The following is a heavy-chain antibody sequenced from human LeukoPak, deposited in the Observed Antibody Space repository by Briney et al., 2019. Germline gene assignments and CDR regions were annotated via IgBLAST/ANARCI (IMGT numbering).Heavy chain of an antibody. CDR1: GFTVSSNY. CDR3: AKRGVVPAAVDY. CDR2: IYSGGST. D-gene: IGHD2-2*01. V-gene: IGHV3-53*01. J-gene: IGHJ4*02. Sequence: GGSLRLSCAASGFTVSSNYMSWVRQAPGKGLEWGSVIYSGGSTYYGDSVKGRLTISRDNSKNTLYLKRNSMRAEDTAVYYCAKRGVVPAAVDYWGQGTLVTVSS.